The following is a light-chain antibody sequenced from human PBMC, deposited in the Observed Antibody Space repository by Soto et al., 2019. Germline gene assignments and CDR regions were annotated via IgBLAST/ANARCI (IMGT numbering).Light chain of an antibody. Sequence: EVVVTESPATLSVSKGERATLSCRVSQTVSRNLAWYQQRPGQAPRLLIYDISNRAAGVPARFSGSGSETEFTLTFWSLQSEDCAVYFCQRYNNWPSFGQGTRLDIK. CDR2: DIS. V-gene: IGKV3-15*01. J-gene: IGKJ5*01. CDR1: QTVSRN. CDR3: QRYNNWPS.